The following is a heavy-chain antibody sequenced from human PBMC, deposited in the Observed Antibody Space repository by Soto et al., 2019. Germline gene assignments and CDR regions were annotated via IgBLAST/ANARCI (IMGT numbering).Heavy chain of an antibody. CDR2: ISGSGERT. J-gene: IGHJ4*02. CDR3: AKEEAVRGDSFDF. V-gene: IGHV3-23*01. D-gene: IGHD4-4*01. Sequence: PGGSLRLSCASSGFTFISYGMNWVRQAPGKGLEWVSVISGSGERTNYADSVKGRFTVSRDNSKNTLYLQMNSLRVEDTATYYCAKEEAVRGDSFDFWGQGTVVTVSS. CDR1: GFTFISYG.